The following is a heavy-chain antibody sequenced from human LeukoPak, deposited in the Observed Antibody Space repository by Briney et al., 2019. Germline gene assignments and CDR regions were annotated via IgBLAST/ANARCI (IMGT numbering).Heavy chain of an antibody. V-gene: IGHV3-21*01. J-gene: IGHJ1*01. CDR3: AREMATRAEYFQH. CDR2: ISSSSSYI. CDR1: GFTFSSYS. D-gene: IGHD5-24*01. Sequence: GGSLRLSCAASGFTFSSYSMNWVRQAPGKGLEWVSSISSSSSYIYYSDSVKGRFTISRDNAKNSLYLQMNSLRAEDTAVYYCAREMATRAEYFQHWGQGTLVTVSS.